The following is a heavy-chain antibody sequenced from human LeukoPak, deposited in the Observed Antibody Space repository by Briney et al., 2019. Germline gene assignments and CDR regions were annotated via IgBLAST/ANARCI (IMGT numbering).Heavy chain of an antibody. CDR3: ARHVGDSNWFDP. J-gene: IGHJ5*02. CDR1: GGFISSYY. V-gene: IGHV4-59*08. CDR2: IYYSGST. Sequence: SETLSLTCTVSGGFISSYYWSWIRQPPGKGLEWIEYIYYSGSTNYNPSLKSRVTISVDTSKNQFSQKLSSVTAADTAVYYCARHVGDSNWFDPWGQGTLVTVSS. D-gene: IGHD1-26*01.